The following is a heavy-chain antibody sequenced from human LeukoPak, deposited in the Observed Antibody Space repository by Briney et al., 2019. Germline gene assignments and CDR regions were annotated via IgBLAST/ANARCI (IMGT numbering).Heavy chain of an antibody. Sequence: GGSLRLSCAASGFTFSSYVMHWVRQAPGKGLEWVAIISYDGSNEYYADSVKGRFTISRDNSKNTLYLQMNSLRAADTAVYYCAKLGGGSCYKPAGYWGQGTLVTVSS. J-gene: IGHJ4*02. CDR1: GFTFSSYV. CDR2: ISYDGSNE. D-gene: IGHD2-15*01. CDR3: AKLGGGSCYKPAGY. V-gene: IGHV3-30*04.